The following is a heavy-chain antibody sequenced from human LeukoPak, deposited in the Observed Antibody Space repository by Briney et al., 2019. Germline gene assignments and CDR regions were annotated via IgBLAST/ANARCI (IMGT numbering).Heavy chain of an antibody. V-gene: IGHV3-30*18. Sequence: GGSLRLSCAASGFTFSSYGIHWVRQAPGKGLEWVAAISFDGNNEYYADSVKGRFTISRDNSKNTLYLQMNSLRAEDTAVYYCANIIRKYTSGYYYFDYWGQGTLVTVSS. CDR2: ISFDGNNE. D-gene: IGHD6-25*01. J-gene: IGHJ4*02. CDR1: GFTFSSYG. CDR3: ANIIRKYTSGYYYFDY.